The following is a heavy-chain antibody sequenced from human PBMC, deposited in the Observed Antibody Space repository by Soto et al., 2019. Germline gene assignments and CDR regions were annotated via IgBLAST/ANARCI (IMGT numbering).Heavy chain of an antibody. Sequence: SETLSLTCTVSGGSISSYYWSWIRQPPGKGLEWIGYIYYSGSTNYNPSLKSRVTISVDTSKNQFSLKLSSVTAADTAVYYCARSNQMDYGDYLPVYYYYMDVWGKGTTVTVSS. J-gene: IGHJ6*03. V-gene: IGHV4-59*01. CDR1: GGSISSYY. D-gene: IGHD4-17*01. CDR2: IYYSGST. CDR3: ARSNQMDYGDYLPVYYYYMDV.